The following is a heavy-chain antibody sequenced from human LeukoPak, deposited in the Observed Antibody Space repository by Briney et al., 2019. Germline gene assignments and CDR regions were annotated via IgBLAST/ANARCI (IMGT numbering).Heavy chain of an antibody. Sequence: NYMSWVRQAPXXGLEWVSVLYNAGSTYYSDSVKGRFTISRDNSKNTLYLQMYSLRAEDTAVYFCARGGGLDVWGQGATVTVSS. D-gene: IGHD3-16*01. J-gene: IGHJ6*02. CDR3: ARGGGLDV. V-gene: IGHV3-53*01. CDR1: NY. CDR2: LYNAGST.